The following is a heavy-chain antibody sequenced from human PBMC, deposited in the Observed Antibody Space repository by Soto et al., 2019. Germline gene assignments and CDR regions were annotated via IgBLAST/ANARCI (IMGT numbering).Heavy chain of an antibody. D-gene: IGHD3-3*01. J-gene: IGHJ6*04. CDR3: ATIGYYVIGSGYESAVDL. V-gene: IGHV3-48*01. Sequence: EVQLVESGGGLVQPGGSLRLSCAASGFTFSSYSMNWVRQAPGKGLEWVSFISSSGTTIYYADSVKGRFTISRDNAKNSLYLQTNSLRAEDTAVYYCATIGYYVIGSGYESAVDLWGKGTTVTVSS. CDR1: GFTFSSYS. CDR2: ISSSGTTI.